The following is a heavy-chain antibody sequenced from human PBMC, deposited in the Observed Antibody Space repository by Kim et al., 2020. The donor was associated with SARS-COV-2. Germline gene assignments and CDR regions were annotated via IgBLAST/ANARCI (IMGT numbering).Heavy chain of an antibody. V-gene: IGHV1-3*01. CDR3: ARDGGTDYYDNSFDY. D-gene: IGHD3-22*01. CDR1: GYTFTSYA. CDR2: INAGNDNR. Sequence: ASVKVSCKASGYTFTSYAMHWVRQAPGQRLEWMGWINAGNDNRRYSQKFQGRVTITRDTSANTAYMELSSLRSEDTAVYYCARDGGTDYYDNSFDYWGQGTLVTVSS. J-gene: IGHJ4*02.